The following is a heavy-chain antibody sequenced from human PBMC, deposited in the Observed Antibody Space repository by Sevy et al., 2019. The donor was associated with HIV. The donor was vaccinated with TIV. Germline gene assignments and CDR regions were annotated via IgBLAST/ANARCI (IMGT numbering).Heavy chain of an antibody. D-gene: IGHD1-26*01. J-gene: IGHJ6*02. CDR2: IKRDGSEK. Sequence: GESLKISCAASGFSFSKYGMHWVRQAPGKGLEWVANIKRDGSEKYYVASVKGRFTISRDNAKTSLYLQMNSLRVEDTAVYYCARDCNSASCLWGMDVWGQGTMVTVSS. CDR1: GFSFSKYG. V-gene: IGHV3-7*03. CDR3: ARDCNSASCLWGMDV.